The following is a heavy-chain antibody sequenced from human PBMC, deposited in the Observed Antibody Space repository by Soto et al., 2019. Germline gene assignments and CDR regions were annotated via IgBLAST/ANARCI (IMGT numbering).Heavy chain of an antibody. CDR3: ARDKACLPKNYYYGLDV. CDR2: INADNGNT. D-gene: IGHD3-10*02. CDR1: GYTFTNYA. Sequence: QVQLVQSGAEVKKPGASVKVSCKASGYTFTNYAMHWVRQAPGQRLEWMGWINADNGNTKYSQRLQGRVTITRDTSASTAYMELSSLSSEDTAVYYCARDKACLPKNYYYGLDVWGQGTTVTVSS. J-gene: IGHJ6*02. V-gene: IGHV1-3*01.